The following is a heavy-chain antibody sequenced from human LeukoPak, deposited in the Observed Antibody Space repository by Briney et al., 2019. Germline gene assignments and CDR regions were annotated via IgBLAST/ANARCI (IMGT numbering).Heavy chain of an antibody. J-gene: IGHJ4*02. CDR3: AKSIGDYSFDY. Sequence: GGSLRLSCTTPKFNFNSYGMTWVRQAPGKGLEWVSIIHSGGDTHYTDSVKGRFTISRDYSKNTLYLQMNSLRAEDTAVYYCAKSIGDYSFDYWGQGTLVTVSS. CDR1: KFNFNSYG. CDR2: IIHSGGDT. V-gene: IGHV3-23*01. D-gene: IGHD4-17*01.